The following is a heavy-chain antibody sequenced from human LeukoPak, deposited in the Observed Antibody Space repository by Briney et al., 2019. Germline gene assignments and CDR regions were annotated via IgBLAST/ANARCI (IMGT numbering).Heavy chain of an antibody. D-gene: IGHD3-10*01. CDR2: IIPILGIA. CDR1: GGTFSSYA. Sequence: VASVKVSCKASGGTFSSYAISWVRQAPGQGLEWMGRIIPILGIANYAQKFQGRVTITADKSTSTAYMELSSLRSEDTAVYYCARDNYYGSGPYYYYGMDVWGQGTTVTVSS. V-gene: IGHV1-69*04. J-gene: IGHJ6*02. CDR3: ARDNYYGSGPYYYYGMDV.